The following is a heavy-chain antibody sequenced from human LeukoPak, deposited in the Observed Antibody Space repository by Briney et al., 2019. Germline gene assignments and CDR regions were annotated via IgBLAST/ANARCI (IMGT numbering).Heavy chain of an antibody. CDR2: LSGSGGSA. D-gene: IGHD6-19*01. J-gene: IGHJ1*01. CDR1: GFTFSSYA. CDR3: ATDPTVAGTSEYFQH. V-gene: IGHV3-23*01. Sequence: GGSLRLSCGASGFTFSSYAMSWVRQAPGKGLEWVSVLSGSGGSAYYADSGKGRWTISRDNSKNTLYLEMNSLRAEDTAVYYCATDPTVAGTSEYFQHWGQGTLVTVSS.